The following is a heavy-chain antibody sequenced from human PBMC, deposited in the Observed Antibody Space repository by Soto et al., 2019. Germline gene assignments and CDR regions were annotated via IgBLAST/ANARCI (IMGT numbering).Heavy chain of an antibody. CDR3: ARDRGHYDVSDYYYYGMDV. D-gene: IGHD3-22*01. Sequence: SVKVSCKASGGTFSSYTISWVRQAPGQGLEWMGRIIPILGIANYAQKFQGRVTITADKSTSTAYMELSSLRSEDTAVYYCARDRGHYDVSDYYYYGMDVWGQGTTVTVSS. V-gene: IGHV1-69*04. J-gene: IGHJ6*02. CDR1: GGTFSSYT. CDR2: IIPILGIA.